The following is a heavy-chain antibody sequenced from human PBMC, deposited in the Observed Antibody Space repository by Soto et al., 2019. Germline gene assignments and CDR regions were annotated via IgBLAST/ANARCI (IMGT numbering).Heavy chain of an antibody. D-gene: IGHD1-26*01. CDR1: GFTFNTYV. V-gene: IGHV1-18*01. CDR2: ISVYHGNT. CDR3: ARGGRGSYRMFDY. Sequence: QVQLVQSGAEVKKPGASVTVSCQASGFTFNTYVITWVRQAPGQGLERLGWISVYHGNTNYEQKVQGRVTMPTETPTSTAYMGLRSLRSDDTAVYYCARGGRGSYRMFDYWGQGTLVTVSS. J-gene: IGHJ4*02.